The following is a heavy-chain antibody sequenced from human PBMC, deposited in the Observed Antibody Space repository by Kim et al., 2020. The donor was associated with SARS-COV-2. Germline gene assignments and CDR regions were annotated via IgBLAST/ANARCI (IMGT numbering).Heavy chain of an antibody. CDR3: TRVLAGHSGNFEV. Sequence: GGSLRLSCAASGFTLSGYGMHWVRQVPGKGLVWVSRISADGSGKNYADPVKGRFTISRDNAKNTLYLQMNSLRTEDMGLYHCTRVLAGHSGNFEVWGHGTMVSISS. D-gene: IGHD5-12*01. V-gene: IGHV3-74*01. J-gene: IGHJ3*01. CDR1: GFTLSGYG. CDR2: ISADGSGK.